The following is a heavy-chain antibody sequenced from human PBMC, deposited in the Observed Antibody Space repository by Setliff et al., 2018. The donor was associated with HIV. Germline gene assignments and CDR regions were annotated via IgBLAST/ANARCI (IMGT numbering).Heavy chain of an antibody. CDR2: IYYSGST. Sequence: SETLSLTCTVSGGSISSYYWSWIRQPAGKGLEWIGRIYYSGSTYYNPSLKSRVTISVDTSKNQFSLKLSSVTAADTAVYYCARVRIAVAGAGGWFDPWGQGTLVTVSS. CDR3: ARVRIAVAGAGGWFDP. D-gene: IGHD6-19*01. V-gene: IGHV4-4*07. CDR1: GGSISSYY. J-gene: IGHJ5*02.